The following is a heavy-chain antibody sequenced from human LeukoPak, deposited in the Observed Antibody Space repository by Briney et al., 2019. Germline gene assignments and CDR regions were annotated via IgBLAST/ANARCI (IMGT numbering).Heavy chain of an antibody. CDR2: ISSGGGTI. J-gene: IGHJ4*02. CDR3: ARVGWFGGFYFDY. Sequence: GGSLRLSCAASGFTFSTYSMNWVRQAPGKGLEWVSYISSGGGTIYYADSVKGRFTISRDNAKNSLYLQMNSLRAEDTAVYYCARVGWFGGFYFDYWGQGTLVSVSS. D-gene: IGHD3-10*01. CDR1: GFTFSTYS. V-gene: IGHV3-48*04.